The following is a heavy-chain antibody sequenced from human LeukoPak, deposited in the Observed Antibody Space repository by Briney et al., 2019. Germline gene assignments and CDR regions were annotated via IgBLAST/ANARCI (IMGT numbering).Heavy chain of an antibody. CDR1: GGTFSSYA. V-gene: IGHV1-69*13. CDR3: ARVRRSSGWIDAFDI. D-gene: IGHD6-19*01. Sequence: SVKVSCKASGGTFSSYAISWVRQAPGQGLEWMGGIIPIFGTANYAQKFQGRVTITADESTSTAYMELSSLRSEDTAVYYCARVRRSSGWIDAFDIWGQGTMVTVSS. J-gene: IGHJ3*02. CDR2: IIPIFGTA.